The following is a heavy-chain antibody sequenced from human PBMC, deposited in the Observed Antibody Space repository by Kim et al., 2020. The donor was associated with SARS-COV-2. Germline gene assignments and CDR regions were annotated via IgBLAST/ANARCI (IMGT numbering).Heavy chain of an antibody. CDR3: ARGKSPILLRYFDWFDP. CDR1: GYTFTSYY. J-gene: IGHJ5*02. CDR2: INPSGGST. D-gene: IGHD3-9*01. Sequence: ASVKVSCKASGYTFTSYYMHGVRGAPGQGLEWMGIINPSGGSTSYAQKFQGRVTMTRDTSTSTVYMELSSLRSEDTAVYYCARGKSPILLRYFDWFDPWGQGTLVTVSS. V-gene: IGHV1-46*01.